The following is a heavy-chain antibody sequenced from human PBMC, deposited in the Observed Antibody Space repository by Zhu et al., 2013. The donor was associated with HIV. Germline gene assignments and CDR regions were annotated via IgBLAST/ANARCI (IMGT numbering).Heavy chain of an antibody. CDR2: IIPMFGIG. CDR3: AGEPMTTMYYDH. Sequence: HVQLVQSGAEVKKPGSSVRVSCRTSGGTFTDHAINWVRQAPGQGLEWMGWIIPMFGIGIYAQKFNGRVSITADESTNTVYMTLNSLRFEDTAVYYCAGEPMTTMYYDHWGLGTLVTVSS. J-gene: IGHJ4*02. D-gene: IGHD3-10*02. CDR1: GGTFTDHA. V-gene: IGHV1-69*12.